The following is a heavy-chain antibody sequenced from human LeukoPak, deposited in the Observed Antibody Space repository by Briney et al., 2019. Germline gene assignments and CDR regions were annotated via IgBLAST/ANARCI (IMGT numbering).Heavy chain of an antibody. D-gene: IGHD5-24*01. Sequence: GGSLRLSCAASGFTFSSYGMHWVRQAPGKGLEWVAVIWYDGSNKYYADSVKSRFTISRDNSKNTLYLQMNSLRAEDTAVYYCAKDAVEMAGAFDIWGQGTMVTVSS. CDR3: AKDAVEMAGAFDI. V-gene: IGHV3-33*06. J-gene: IGHJ3*02. CDR2: IWYDGSNK. CDR1: GFTFSSYG.